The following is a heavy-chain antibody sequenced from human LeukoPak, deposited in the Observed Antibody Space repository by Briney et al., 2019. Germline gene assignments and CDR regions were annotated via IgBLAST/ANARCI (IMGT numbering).Heavy chain of an antibody. CDR1: GFTFSSYA. V-gene: IGHV3-7*03. D-gene: IGHD2-15*01. CDR3: AKVELLLEINVGVSHLDS. CDR2: IKEDGSEK. J-gene: IGHJ4*02. Sequence: GGSLILSCAASGFTFSSYAMSWVRQAPGKGLEWVANIKEDGSEKKYVDSVKGRFTISRDNAKNTLYLQMNSLRAEDTAVYYCAKVELLLEINVGVSHLDSWGQGIQVTVSS.